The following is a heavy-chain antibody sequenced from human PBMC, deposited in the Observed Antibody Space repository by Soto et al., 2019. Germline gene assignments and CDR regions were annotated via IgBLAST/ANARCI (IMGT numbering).Heavy chain of an antibody. Sequence: EVQLLESGGGLVQPGGSLRLSCAASGFTFSSYAMSWVRQAPGKGLEWVSAISGSGGSTYYADSVKGRFTISRDNSKNTRYLQMNSLRDEYTAVYYCAKVGIQLLHYWGQGTLVTVSS. CDR1: GFTFSSYA. J-gene: IGHJ4*02. CDR2: ISGSGGST. CDR3: AKVGIQLLHY. D-gene: IGHD5-18*01. V-gene: IGHV3-23*01.